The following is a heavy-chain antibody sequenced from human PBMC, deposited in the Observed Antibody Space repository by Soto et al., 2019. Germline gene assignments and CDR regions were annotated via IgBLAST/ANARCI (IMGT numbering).Heavy chain of an antibody. V-gene: IGHV3-53*01. CDR2: IYGGGST. CDR1: GFTVSSTY. J-gene: IGHJ3*02. D-gene: IGHD6-13*01. Sequence: QRLSCAAPGFTVSSTYMNWVRQAPGKGLEWVSVIYGGGSTYYADSVKGRFTISRDNSKNTLYLQLNSLTAEDTAVYYCARGGRGGVAVAGVGFDIWGQGTMVTVSS. CDR3: ARGGRGGVAVAGVGFDI.